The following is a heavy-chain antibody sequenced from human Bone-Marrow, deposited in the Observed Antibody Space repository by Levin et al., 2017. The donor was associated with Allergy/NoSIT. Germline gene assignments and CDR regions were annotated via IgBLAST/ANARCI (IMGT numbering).Heavy chain of an antibody. D-gene: IGHD6-13*01. Sequence: ASVKVSCAASGFTFSSYSMNWVRQAPGKGLEWVSYISSSSSTIYYADSVKGRFTISRDNAKNSLYLQMNSLRAEDTAVYYCASEGHSSSWYARWGQGTLVTVSS. CDR3: ASEGHSSSWYAR. V-gene: IGHV3-48*01. J-gene: IGHJ4*02. CDR1: GFTFSSYS. CDR2: ISSSSSTI.